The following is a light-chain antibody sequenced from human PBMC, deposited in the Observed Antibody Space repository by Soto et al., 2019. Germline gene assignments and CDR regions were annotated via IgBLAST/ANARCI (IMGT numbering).Light chain of an antibody. CDR3: QQYGSSPFT. V-gene: IGKV3-20*01. CDR2: GAS. Sequence: EIVLTQSPGTLSLSPGKRATLSCRASQSVSSSYLAWYQHKPGQAPRLLMYGASSRATGIPDRFSGSGSETDFTLTISRLEPEDFAVYYCQQYGSSPFTFGPGTKVDIK. J-gene: IGKJ3*01. CDR1: QSVSSSY.